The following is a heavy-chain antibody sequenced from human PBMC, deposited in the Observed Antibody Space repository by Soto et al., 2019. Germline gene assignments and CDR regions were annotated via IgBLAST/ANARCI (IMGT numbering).Heavy chain of an antibody. D-gene: IGHD1-1*01. CDR3: AGSVRDLSKKNEVDNWFDP. Sequence: GGSLRLSCAASGFTFSSYAMHWVRQAPGKGLEWVAVISYDGSNKYYADSVKGRFTSSRDNSKNTLYLQMNSLRAEDTAVYYRAGSVRDLSKKNEVDNWFDPWGQGTLVTVSS. J-gene: IGHJ5*02. CDR2: ISYDGSNK. V-gene: IGHV3-30-3*01. CDR1: GFTFSSYA.